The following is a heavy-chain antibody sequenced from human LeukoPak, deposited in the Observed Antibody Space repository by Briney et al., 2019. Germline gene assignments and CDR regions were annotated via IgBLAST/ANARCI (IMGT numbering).Heavy chain of an antibody. D-gene: IGHD2-21*02. CDR2: ISFDGTDA. J-gene: IGHJ2*01. V-gene: IGHV3-30*04. Sequence: GGSLRLSCAASGFTFSSYAIHWVRQAPGKGLEWVAVISFDGTDAFYADSVKGRFTISRDNSKNTLYLQMNSLRADDTAVYYCARSTRPAYCGGDCYSLSPYWYFDLWGRGTLVTVSS. CDR3: ARSTRPAYCGGDCYSLSPYWYFDL. CDR1: GFTFSSYA.